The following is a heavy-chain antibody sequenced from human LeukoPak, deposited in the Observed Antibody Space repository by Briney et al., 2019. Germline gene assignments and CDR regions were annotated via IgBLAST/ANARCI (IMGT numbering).Heavy chain of an antibody. CDR2: ISPGGQTT. Sequence: PGGSLRLSCAASGFMFSDYHMNWIRQAPGKGLGWISYISPGGQTTYFADSVKGRVTLSRDNAKKSLSLQMNSLTADDTAVYFCAVGRDIRVAGPGGYFDCWGQGTLVAVSS. J-gene: IGHJ4*02. CDR3: AVGRDIRVAGPGGYFDC. V-gene: IGHV3-11*01. CDR1: GFMFSDYH. D-gene: IGHD6-19*01.